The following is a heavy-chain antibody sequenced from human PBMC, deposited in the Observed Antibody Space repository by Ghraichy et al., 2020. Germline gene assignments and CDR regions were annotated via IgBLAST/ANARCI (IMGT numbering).Heavy chain of an antibody. V-gene: IGHV4-34*01. D-gene: IGHD3-10*01. CDR3: ARWWPITMVRGAISLGFDP. CDR2: INHSGST. J-gene: IGHJ5*02. CDR1: GGSFSGYY. Sequence: SETLSLTCAVYGGSFSGYYWSWIRQPPGKGLEWIGEINHSGSTNYNPSLKSRVTISVATSKNQFSLKLSSVTAADTAVYYCARWWPITMVRGAISLGFDPWGQGTLVTVSS.